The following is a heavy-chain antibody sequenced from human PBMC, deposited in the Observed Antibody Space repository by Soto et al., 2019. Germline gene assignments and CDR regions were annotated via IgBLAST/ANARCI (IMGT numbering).Heavy chain of an antibody. CDR2: IWYDGSNK. CDR1: GFTFSSYG. V-gene: IGHV3-33*01. D-gene: IGHD6-13*01. J-gene: IGHJ6*02. CDR3: ARDRVSSWRNYNGMDV. Sequence: GGSLRLSCAASGFTFSSYGMHWVRQAPGKGLEWVAVIWYDGSNKYYADSVKGRFTISRDNSKNTLYLQMNSLRAEDTAVYYCARDRVSSWRNYNGMDVWGQGTMVTVSS.